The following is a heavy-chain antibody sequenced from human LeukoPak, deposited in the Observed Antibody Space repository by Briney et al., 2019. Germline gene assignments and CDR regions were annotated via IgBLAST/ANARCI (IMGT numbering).Heavy chain of an antibody. CDR1: GFTFSSYG. Sequence: PGTSLRLSCAASGFTFSSYGMHWVRQAPGKGLEWVAVIWYDGSNKFYADSVKGRFTISRDNSKNTLYLQMNSLTAGDTAVYYCAKGFLTGYLYYFDYWGQGTLVTVSS. CDR3: AKGFLTGYLYYFDY. CDR2: IWYDGSNK. D-gene: IGHD3-9*01. V-gene: IGHV3-33*06. J-gene: IGHJ4*02.